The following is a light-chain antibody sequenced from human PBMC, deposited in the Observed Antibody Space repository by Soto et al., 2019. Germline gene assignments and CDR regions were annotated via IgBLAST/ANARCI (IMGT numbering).Light chain of an antibody. Sequence: EIVLTQSPATLPLSPGERATLSCRASQSVSKYLAWYQQKPGQAPRLLIHDASIRATGIPARFSGSGSGTDFTLTISSFEPEDFGVYDCQQGSNWPQIAYGVGTKVEIK. CDR2: DAS. CDR3: QQGSNWPQIA. CDR1: QSVSKY. V-gene: IGKV3-11*01. J-gene: IGKJ4*01.